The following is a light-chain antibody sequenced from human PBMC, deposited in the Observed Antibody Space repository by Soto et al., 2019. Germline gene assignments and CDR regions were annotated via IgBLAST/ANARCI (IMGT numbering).Light chain of an antibody. J-gene: IGKJ5*01. Sequence: EIVMTQSPATLSVSTGERATLSCRALENIYTNLAWYQQKPGQAPRLLFYGASTRATGLPARFSGTGSGTEFTLTINSLQAEDSAVYYCQQYYNWPRTFGQGTRLEI. CDR3: QQYYNWPRT. CDR1: ENIYTN. CDR2: GAS. V-gene: IGKV3-15*01.